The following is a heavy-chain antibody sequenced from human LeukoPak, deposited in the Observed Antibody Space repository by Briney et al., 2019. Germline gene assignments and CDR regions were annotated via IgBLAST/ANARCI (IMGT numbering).Heavy chain of an antibody. CDR3: ANSLRKWSTPGMDV. V-gene: IGHV3-30*18. CDR1: GFTFSSYG. D-gene: IGHD1-26*01. Sequence: PGGSLRLSCAASGFTFSSYGMHWVRQAPGKGLEWVAVISYDGSNKYYADSVKGRFTISRDNSKNTLYLQMNSLRAEDTAVYCCANSLRKWSTPGMDVWGQGTTVTVSS. J-gene: IGHJ6*02. CDR2: ISYDGSNK.